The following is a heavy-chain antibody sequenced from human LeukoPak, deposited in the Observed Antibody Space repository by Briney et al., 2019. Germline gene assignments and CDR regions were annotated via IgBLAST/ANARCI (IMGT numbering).Heavy chain of an antibody. Sequence: SETLSLTCTVSGGSISSYYWSWIRQPPGKGLEWIGYIYYSGSTNYNPSLKSRVTISVDTSKNQFSLKLSSVTAADTAVYYCARRMKGSSSWYYFDYWGQGTLVTVSS. CDR1: GGSISSYY. J-gene: IGHJ4*02. D-gene: IGHD6-13*01. CDR2: IYYSGST. V-gene: IGHV4-59*08. CDR3: ARRMKGSSSWYYFDY.